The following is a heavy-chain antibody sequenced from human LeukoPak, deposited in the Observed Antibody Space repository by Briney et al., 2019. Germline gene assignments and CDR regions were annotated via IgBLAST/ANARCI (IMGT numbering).Heavy chain of an antibody. CDR1: GFTFSSYW. J-gene: IGHJ4*02. CDR2: IKQDGSKK. CDR3: ATPLDYYDSSGYHQGGD. D-gene: IGHD3-22*01. V-gene: IGHV3-7*03. Sequence: GGSLRLSCAASGFTFSSYWMTWVRQAPGKGLEWVANIKQDGSKKNYVDSVKGRFTISRDNAKNSMYLQMNSLRAEDTAVYYCATPLDYYDSSGYHQGGDWGQGTLVTVSS.